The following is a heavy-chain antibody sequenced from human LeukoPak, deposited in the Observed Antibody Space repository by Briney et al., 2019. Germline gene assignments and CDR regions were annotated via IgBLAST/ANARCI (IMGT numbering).Heavy chain of an antibody. CDR2: INPNSGGT. Sequence: ASVKVSCKVSGYILTELSIHWVRQAPGQGLEWMVRINPNSGGTNYAQKFQGRVTMTRDTSISTAYMELSRLRSDDTAVYYCASERWLQLDYWGQGTLVTVSS. D-gene: IGHD5-24*01. CDR3: ASERWLQLDY. CDR1: GYILTELS. V-gene: IGHV1-2*06. J-gene: IGHJ4*02.